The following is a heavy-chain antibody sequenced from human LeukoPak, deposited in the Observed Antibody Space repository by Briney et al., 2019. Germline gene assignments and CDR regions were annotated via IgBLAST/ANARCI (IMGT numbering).Heavy chain of an antibody. Sequence: GGSLRLSCAASGFTFSNYAMSWVRQAPGKGLEWVSAISGSGGGTYYADSVKGRFTISRDNSKNTLYLQMYSLRAEDTALYYCAKGGFYYYGVWGQGTLVTVSP. CDR3: AKGGFYYYGV. D-gene: IGHD3-10*01. J-gene: IGHJ4*02. V-gene: IGHV3-23*01. CDR2: ISGSGGGT. CDR1: GFTFSNYA.